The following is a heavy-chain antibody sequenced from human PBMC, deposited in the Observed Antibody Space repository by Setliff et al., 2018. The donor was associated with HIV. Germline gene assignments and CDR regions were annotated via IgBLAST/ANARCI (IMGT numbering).Heavy chain of an antibody. CDR2: INAGNGNT. D-gene: IGHD2-2*02. CDR1: GYTFTNYA. J-gene: IGHJ4*02. Sequence: ASVKVSCKASGYTFTNYAMHWVRQAPGQRLEWMGWINAGNGNTKYSQKTQGRVTITRDTSASTAYMELSSLGSEDTAVYYCARDRRPAGINYGYGYLDDWGQGTLVTV. CDR3: ARDRRPAGINYGYGYLDD. V-gene: IGHV1-3*01.